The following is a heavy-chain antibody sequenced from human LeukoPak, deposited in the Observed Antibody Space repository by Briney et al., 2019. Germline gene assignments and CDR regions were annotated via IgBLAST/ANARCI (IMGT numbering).Heavy chain of an antibody. V-gene: IGHV3-30-3*01. D-gene: IGHD3-10*01. CDR1: GFTFMIYA. J-gene: IGHJ4*02. Sequence: GGSLRLSCAASGFTFMIYAMHWVRQAPGKGLEWVAVISYDGSSKYYADSTKGRFTISRDNSKNTLYLQLSSLRAEDTAVYYCARDRSGFYYDSDYWGQGTLVSVSS. CDR3: ARDRSGFYYDSDY. CDR2: ISYDGSSK.